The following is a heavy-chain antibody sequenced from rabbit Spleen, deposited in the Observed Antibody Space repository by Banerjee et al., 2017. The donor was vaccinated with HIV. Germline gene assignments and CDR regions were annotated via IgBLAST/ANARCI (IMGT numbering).Heavy chain of an antibody. CDR3: ARDLAGASGGNFYL. Sequence: QSLEESGGDLVKPGASLTLTCKASGFDFSSSYYMCWVRQAPEKGLELIACIDTSSVHTADATWAKGRFTSSKTSSTTVTLQRTRLTAADTATYFWARDLAGASGGNFYLGGPGTRVTV. V-gene: IGHV1S40*01. CDR1: GFDFSSSYY. J-gene: IGHJ4*01. D-gene: IGHD4-1*01. CDR2: IDTSSVHT.